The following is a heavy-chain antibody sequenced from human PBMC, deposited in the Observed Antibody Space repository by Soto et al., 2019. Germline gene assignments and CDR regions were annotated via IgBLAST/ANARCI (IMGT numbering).Heavy chain of an antibody. Sequence: SVKVSCKASGGTFSSYAISWVRQAPGQGLEWMGGIIPIFGTANYAQKFQGRVTITADESTSAAYMELSSLRSEDTAVYYCARVYRRTFHYYYGMDVWGQGTTVTVSS. J-gene: IGHJ6*02. CDR3: ARVYRRTFHYYYGMDV. CDR2: IIPIFGTA. V-gene: IGHV1-69*13. D-gene: IGHD3-16*01. CDR1: GGTFSSYA.